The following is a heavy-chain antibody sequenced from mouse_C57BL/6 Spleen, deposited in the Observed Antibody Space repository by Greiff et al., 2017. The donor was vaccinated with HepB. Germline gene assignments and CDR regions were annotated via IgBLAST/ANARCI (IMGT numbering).Heavy chain of an antibody. CDR1: GFTFSSYA. J-gene: IGHJ1*03. Sequence: EVHLVESGGGLVKPGGSLKLSCAASGFTFSSYAMSWVRQTPEKRLEWVATISDGGSYTYYPDNVKGRFTISRDNAKNNLYLQMSHLKSEDTAMYYCARSSPLSWYFDVWGTGTTVTVSS. V-gene: IGHV5-4*01. CDR2: ISDGGSYT. CDR3: ARSSPLSWYFDV.